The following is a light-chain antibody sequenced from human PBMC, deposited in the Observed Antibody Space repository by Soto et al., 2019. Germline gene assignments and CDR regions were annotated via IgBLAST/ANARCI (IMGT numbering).Light chain of an antibody. CDR3: QQYGSSPLT. J-gene: IGKJ4*01. Sequence: EIGMTQSPATLSLSPGERATLSCRASQSGSSSYLAWYQQKPGQAPRLLIYGASSRATGIPDRFSGSGSGTDFTLTISRLEPEDFAVYYCQQYGSSPLTFGGGTKVDIK. CDR2: GAS. CDR1: QSGSSSY. V-gene: IGKV3-20*01.